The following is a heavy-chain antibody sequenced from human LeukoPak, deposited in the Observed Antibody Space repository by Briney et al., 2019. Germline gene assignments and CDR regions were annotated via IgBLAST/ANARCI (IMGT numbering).Heavy chain of an antibody. J-gene: IGHJ3*02. CDR3: ARACSSTSCAQADAFDI. D-gene: IGHD2-2*01. V-gene: IGHV1-46*01. Sequence: ASVKVSCKASGYTFTSYYMHWVRHAPGQGLEWMGIINPSGGSTSYAQKFQGRVTMTRDMSTSTVYMELSSLRSEDTAVYYCARACSSTSCAQADAFDIWGQGTMVTVSS. CDR2: INPSGGST. CDR1: GYTFTSYY.